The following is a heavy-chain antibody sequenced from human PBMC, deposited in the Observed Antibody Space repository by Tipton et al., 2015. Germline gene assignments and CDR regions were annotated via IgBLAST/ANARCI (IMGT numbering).Heavy chain of an antibody. CDR1: GYAFTTYG. J-gene: IGHJ5*02. CDR3: ARGPYFLTRWFGESGWFDP. Sequence: SGPEVKKPGASVKVSCKTSGYAFTTYGISWVRQAPGQGLEWVSSITGSGENTYYADSVKGRFTISRDNSKNTVSLQIKSLRAEDTAVYYCARGPYFLTRWFGESGWFDPWGQGILVAVSS. D-gene: IGHD3-10*01. V-gene: IGHV3-23*01. CDR2: ITGSGENT.